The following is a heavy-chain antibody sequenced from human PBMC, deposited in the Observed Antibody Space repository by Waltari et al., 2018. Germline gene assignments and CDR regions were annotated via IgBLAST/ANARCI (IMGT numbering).Heavy chain of an antibody. D-gene: IGHD2-2*01. J-gene: IGHJ3*02. V-gene: IGHV3-53*01. Sequence: EVQLVESGGGLIQPGGSLRLSCAASGFTVSSNYMSWVRQAPGKGLEWVSVIYSGGNTDYTDSVKGRFTISRDTSRNKVYLQMNSLRAEDTAVYYCARRVVVAAVSDVFDICGQGTMVTVSS. CDR3: ARRVVVAAVSDVFDI. CDR2: IYSGGNT. CDR1: GFTVSSNY.